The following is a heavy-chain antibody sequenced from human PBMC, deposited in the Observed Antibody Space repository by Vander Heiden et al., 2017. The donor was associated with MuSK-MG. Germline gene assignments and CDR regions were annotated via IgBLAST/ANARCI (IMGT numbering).Heavy chain of an antibody. V-gene: IGHV1-3*01. J-gene: IGHJ6*02. CDR3: ARSTPYSGSYVRYYYGMDV. CDR1: GYTFSSYA. CDR2: INAGNGDT. Sequence: QVQVVQSGAEVKKTGASGKVSCKASGYTFSSYAMNWVRQAPGQRLEWMGWINAGNGDTKYSQKFQGRVIITRDTSASTAYMDLSSLRSEDTAVYYCARSTPYSGSYVRYYYGMDVWGQGTTVTVSS. D-gene: IGHD1-26*01.